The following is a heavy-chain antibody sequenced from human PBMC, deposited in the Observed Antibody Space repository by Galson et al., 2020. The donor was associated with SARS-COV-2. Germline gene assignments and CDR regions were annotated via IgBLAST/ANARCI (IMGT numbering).Heavy chain of an antibody. Sequence: GESLKIFCAASGFTFSSYWMHWVRQAPGKGLVWVSRINSDGSSTSYADSVKGRFTISRDNAKNTLYLQMNSLRAEDTAVYYCAREAYSGYEVGYYGMDVWGQGTTVTVSS. V-gene: IGHV3-74*01. CDR1: GFTFSSYW. CDR3: AREAYSGYEVGYYGMDV. D-gene: IGHD5-12*01. J-gene: IGHJ6*02. CDR2: INSDGSST.